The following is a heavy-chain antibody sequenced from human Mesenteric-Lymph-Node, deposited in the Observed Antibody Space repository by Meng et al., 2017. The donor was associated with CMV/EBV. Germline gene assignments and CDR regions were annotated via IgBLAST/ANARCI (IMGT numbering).Heavy chain of an antibody. Sequence: ASVKVSCKASGYTFTAYFMHWVRQAPGQGLEWMGWINPNSGNTGYAQKFQGRVTITRNTSISTAYMELSSLRSEDTAVYYCAREGGGGARLINAFDIWGQGTMVTVSS. V-gene: IGHV1-8*03. CDR2: INPNSGNT. J-gene: IGHJ3*02. CDR3: AREGGGGARLINAFDI. D-gene: IGHD3-16*01. CDR1: GYTFTAYF.